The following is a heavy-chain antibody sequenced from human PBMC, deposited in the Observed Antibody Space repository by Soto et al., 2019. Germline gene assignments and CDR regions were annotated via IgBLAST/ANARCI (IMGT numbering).Heavy chain of an antibody. CDR1: GYTFTGYY. CDR2: INPNSGGT. J-gene: IGHJ4*02. V-gene: IGHV1-2*02. Sequence: ASVKVSCKASGYTFTGYYMHWVRQAPGQGLEWMGWINPNSGGTNYAQKFQGRVTMTRDTSISTAYMELSRLRSDDTAVYCCARVVPAAIPPGPNNWNFDYWGQGTLVTVSS. D-gene: IGHD2-2*02. CDR3: ARVVPAAIPPGPNNWNFDY.